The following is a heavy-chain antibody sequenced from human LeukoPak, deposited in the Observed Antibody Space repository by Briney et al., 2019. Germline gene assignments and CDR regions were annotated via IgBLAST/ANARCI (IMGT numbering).Heavy chain of an antibody. CDR2: INPRGGST. CDR1: GYTFTRNY. D-gene: IGHD4-17*01. CDR3: AREDADYTLSFDF. J-gene: IGHJ4*02. Sequence: ASVKASCKASGYTFTRNYMHWVRQAPGQGLEWMGIINPRGGSTPYAQKFQGRLTMSRDTSTSTVYMELSSLRSEDTAVYYCAREDADYTLSFDFWGQGTLVTVSS. V-gene: IGHV1-46*01.